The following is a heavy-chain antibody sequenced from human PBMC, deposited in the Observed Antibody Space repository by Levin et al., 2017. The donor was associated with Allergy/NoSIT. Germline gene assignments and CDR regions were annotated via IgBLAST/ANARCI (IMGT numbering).Heavy chain of an antibody. J-gene: IGHJ5*02. CDR3: ARVRGNTMVRGVIRGWFDP. V-gene: IGHV4-34*01. D-gene: IGHD3-10*01. CDR1: GGSFSGYY. CDR2: INHSGST. Sequence: PSETLSLTCAVYGGSFSGYYWSWIRQPPGKGLEWIGEINHSGSTNYNPSLKSRVTISVDTSKNQFSLKLSSVTAADTAVYYCARVRGNTMVRGVIRGWFDPWGQGTLVTVSS.